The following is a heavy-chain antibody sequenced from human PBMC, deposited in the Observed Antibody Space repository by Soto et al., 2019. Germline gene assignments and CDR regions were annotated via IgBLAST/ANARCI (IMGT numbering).Heavy chain of an antibody. J-gene: IGHJ4*02. Sequence: GESLKISCKASGYSFTSSWISWVRHMPGRGLEWMGRIDPSDSYTYYSPSVQGHVTMSVDKSISTAYLQWSSLKASDTAIYYCARQSGYYYSFWGQGTLVTVSS. CDR1: GYSFTSSW. D-gene: IGHD3-3*01. CDR2: IDPSDSYT. V-gene: IGHV5-10-1*01. CDR3: ARQSGYYYSF.